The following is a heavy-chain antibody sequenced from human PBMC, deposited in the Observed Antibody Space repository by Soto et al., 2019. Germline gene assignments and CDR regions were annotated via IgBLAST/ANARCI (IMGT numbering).Heavy chain of an antibody. CDR1: GGSISSYY. Sequence: SETLSLTCTVSGGSISSYYWSWIRQPPGKGLEWIGYIYYSGSTNYNPSLKSRVTISVDTSKNQFSLKLSSVTAADTAVYYCARDLDYYYGMDVWGQGTTVTVSS. CDR2: IYYSGST. V-gene: IGHV4-59*01. D-gene: IGHD3-16*01. J-gene: IGHJ6*02. CDR3: ARDLDYYYGMDV.